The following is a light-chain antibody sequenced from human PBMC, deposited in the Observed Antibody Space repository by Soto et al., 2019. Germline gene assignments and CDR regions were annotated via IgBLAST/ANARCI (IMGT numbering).Light chain of an antibody. CDR2: EVS. Sequence: EIVLTQTPLSLSVTPGQPASISCKSSQNLLHSDGRTFLYWYLQKPGQSPQLLIHEVSNRFSGVPDRFSGSGSGTDFTLKVSRVEAEDVGVYYCLQSTQLPWTFGQGTKVEI. CDR1: QNLLHSDGRTF. J-gene: IGKJ1*01. CDR3: LQSTQLPWT. V-gene: IGKV2D-29*02.